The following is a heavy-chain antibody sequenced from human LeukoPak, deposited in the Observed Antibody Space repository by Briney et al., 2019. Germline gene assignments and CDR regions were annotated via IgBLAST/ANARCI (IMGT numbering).Heavy chain of an antibody. CDR2: IIPIFGTA. Sequence: SVKVSCKASGGTFSSYAISWVRQAPGQGLEWMGGIIPIFGTANYAQKFQGRVTITADESTSTAYMELSSLRSEGTAVYYCARDPDYGSGSPPYYGMDVWGQGTLVTVSS. CDR1: GGTFSSYA. V-gene: IGHV1-69*13. J-gene: IGHJ6*02. D-gene: IGHD3-10*01. CDR3: ARDPDYGSGSPPYYGMDV.